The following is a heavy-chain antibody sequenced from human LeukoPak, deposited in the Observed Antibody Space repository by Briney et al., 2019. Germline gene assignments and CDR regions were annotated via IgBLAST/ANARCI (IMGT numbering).Heavy chain of an antibody. Sequence: SETLSLTCTVCGGSISSSSYFWGWIRQPPGRGLEWIGSIYYSGSTYYNPSLKSRVTISVNTSKNQFSLKLSSVTAADTAVYYCARGVAGYNWFDPWGQGTLVTVSS. CDR3: ARGVAGYNWFDP. D-gene: IGHD6-19*01. CDR2: IYYSGST. CDR1: GGSISSSSYF. J-gene: IGHJ5*02. V-gene: IGHV4-39*01.